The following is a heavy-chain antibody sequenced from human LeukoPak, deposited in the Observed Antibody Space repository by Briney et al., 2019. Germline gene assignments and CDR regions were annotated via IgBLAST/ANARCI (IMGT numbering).Heavy chain of an antibody. J-gene: IGHJ4*02. CDR3: ARVITVRGVIFDY. CDR1: GGSFSSYY. CDR2: IYYSGST. D-gene: IGHD3-16*01. Sequence: KTSETLSLTRTVSGGSFSSYYWSWIRQPPGKGLEWIGYIYYSGSTNYNPSLKSRITMSVDTSKNQFSLTLSSVTAADTAVYYCARVITVRGVIFDYWGQGTLVTVSS. V-gene: IGHV4-59*01.